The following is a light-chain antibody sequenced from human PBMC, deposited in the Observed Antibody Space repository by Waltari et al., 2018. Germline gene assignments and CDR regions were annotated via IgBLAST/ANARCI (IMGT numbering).Light chain of an antibody. CDR2: EVT. CDR1: RSDIGGYNY. J-gene: IGLJ1*01. V-gene: IGLV2-14*01. Sequence: QSALTQPASVSGSPGQSITISCTGTRSDIGGYNYVSWYQQYPGKAPKLLIFEVTNRHSGIPNRFSGSKSGNTASLTISGLQSDDEAEYFCSSYTQTSSPYIFGTGTKVTVL. CDR3: SSYTQTSSPYI.